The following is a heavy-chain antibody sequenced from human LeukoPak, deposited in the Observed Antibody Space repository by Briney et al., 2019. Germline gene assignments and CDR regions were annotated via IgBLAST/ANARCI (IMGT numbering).Heavy chain of an antibody. Sequence: GGSLRLSCAASGFTFSSYEMNWVRQAPGKGLEWVSHISTAGGTIYYADSVKGRFTISRDNAKNSLYLQVNSLRAEDTAVYYCARVLWDSSGYPSDYWGQGTLVTVSS. CDR1: GFTFSSYE. CDR2: ISTAGGTI. D-gene: IGHD3-22*01. J-gene: IGHJ4*02. V-gene: IGHV3-48*03. CDR3: ARVLWDSSGYPSDY.